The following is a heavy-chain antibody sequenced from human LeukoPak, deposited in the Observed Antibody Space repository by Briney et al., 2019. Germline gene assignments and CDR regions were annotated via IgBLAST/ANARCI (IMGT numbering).Heavy chain of an antibody. CDR1: GFTFSSYW. CDR3: VRDGDSTVDFDY. D-gene: IGHD4-23*01. CDR2: SSSDGSST. Sequence: GGSLRLSCVASGFTFSSYWMHWVRQAPGKGLVWVPRSSSDGSSTVYADSVEGRFTISRDNAKNTLYLQMNGLRAEDTAVYYCVRDGDSTVDFDYWGQGTLVTVSS. V-gene: IGHV3-74*01. J-gene: IGHJ4*02.